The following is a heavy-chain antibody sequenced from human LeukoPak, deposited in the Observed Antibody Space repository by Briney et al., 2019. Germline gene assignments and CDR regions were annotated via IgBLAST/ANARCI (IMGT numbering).Heavy chain of an antibody. CDR2: ISYDGSNK. CDR3: ARDWAGPKDY. Sequence: GESLRLSCAASGFTFSSYAMHWVRQAPGKGLEWVAVISYDGSNKYYADSVKGRFTISRDNSKNTLYLQMNSLRAEDTAVYYCARDWAGPKDYWGQGTLVTVSS. J-gene: IGHJ4*02. D-gene: IGHD3-16*01. V-gene: IGHV3-30-3*01. CDR1: GFTFSSYA.